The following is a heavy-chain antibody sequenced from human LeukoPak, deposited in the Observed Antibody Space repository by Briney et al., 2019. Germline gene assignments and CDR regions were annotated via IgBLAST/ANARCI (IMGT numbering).Heavy chain of an antibody. CDR2: IYSGGTT. J-gene: IGHJ6*03. Sequence: PGGSLRLSCAASGFTVSSNFMSWVRQAPGKGLKWVSVIYSGGTTYYADSVKGRFTIWRDNSKTTLSLQMNSLRAEDTAVYYCARDGYGNNYMDVWGKGTTVTVPS. CDR3: ARDGYGNNYMDV. V-gene: IGHV3-53*01. CDR1: GFTVSSNF. D-gene: IGHD1/OR15-1a*01.